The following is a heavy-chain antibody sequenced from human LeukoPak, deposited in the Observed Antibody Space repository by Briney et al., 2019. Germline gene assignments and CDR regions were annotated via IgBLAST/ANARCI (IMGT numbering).Heavy chain of an antibody. V-gene: IGHV4-39*07. CDR3: ARWVGNRNWFDP. Sequence: PSETLSLTCTVSGGSISSGSYLWGCIRQSPGKGLEWIGSISYSGSTYYDPSLKSRVTVSVDTSKNQFSLKVTSVTAADTAVYYCARWVGNRNWFDPWGQGTLVTVSS. CDR2: ISYSGST. D-gene: IGHD1-26*01. CDR1: GGSISSGSYL. J-gene: IGHJ5*02.